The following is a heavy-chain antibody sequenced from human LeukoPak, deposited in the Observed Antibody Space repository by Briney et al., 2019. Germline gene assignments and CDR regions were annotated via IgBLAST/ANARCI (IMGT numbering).Heavy chain of an antibody. CDR1: GGSISSRSYY. Sequence: SETLSLTCTVSGGSISSRSYYWGWIRQPPGKGLEWIGSIYYSGSTYYNPSLKSRVTISLDTSKNQFSLKLNSVIAADTAVYSCARRKGGDYTVDYWGQGTLVTVSS. V-gene: IGHV4-39*01. D-gene: IGHD4-17*01. CDR2: IYYSGST. CDR3: ARRKGGDYTVDY. J-gene: IGHJ4*02.